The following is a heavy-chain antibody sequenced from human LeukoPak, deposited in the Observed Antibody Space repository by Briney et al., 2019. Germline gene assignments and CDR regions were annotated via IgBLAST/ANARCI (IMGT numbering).Heavy chain of an antibody. CDR3: VAGTELVY. Sequence: GGSLRLSCAASGFTFSSYAMHWVRQAPGKGLEWITYISSTTTITYYADSVKGRFTISRDNAKNSLYLQMNSLRDEATAVYYCVAGTELVYWGQGTLVTVSS. CDR2: ISSTTTIT. V-gene: IGHV3-48*02. J-gene: IGHJ4*02. CDR1: GFTFSSYA. D-gene: IGHD6-19*01.